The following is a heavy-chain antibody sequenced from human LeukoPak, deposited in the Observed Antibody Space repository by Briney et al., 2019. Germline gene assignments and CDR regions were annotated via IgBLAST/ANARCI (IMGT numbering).Heavy chain of an antibody. V-gene: IGHV3-74*01. CDR2: INGDGGST. CDR1: GFAFSSHW. Sequence: GGSLRLSCEASGFAFSSHWMHWVRQAPGKGLVWVSNINGDGGSTGYADSVRGRFTTSRDNAKNTLYLHMNSLRVEDTAVYYCARDEVGAPPIDYWGQGALVTVSS. J-gene: IGHJ4*02. CDR3: ARDEVGAPPIDY. D-gene: IGHD1-26*01.